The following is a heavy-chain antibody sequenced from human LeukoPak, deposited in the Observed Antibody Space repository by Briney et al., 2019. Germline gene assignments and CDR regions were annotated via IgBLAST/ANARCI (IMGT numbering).Heavy chain of an antibody. V-gene: IGHV4-39*01. J-gene: IGHJ5*02. CDR2: IFYNGNT. D-gene: IGHD2/OR15-2a*01. Sequence: SETLSLTCTVSAGFISSSNSYWAWIRQPPGKGLEWIANIFYNGNTYYNPSLKSRVTISVDTSKNEFSLRLTSVTAADTAVYYCARGFRVKKLSVLAKTFFRSVSAQKLNWFDPWGQGTLVTVSS. CDR1: AGFISSSNSY. CDR3: ARGFRVKKLSVLAKTFFRSVSAQKLNWFDP.